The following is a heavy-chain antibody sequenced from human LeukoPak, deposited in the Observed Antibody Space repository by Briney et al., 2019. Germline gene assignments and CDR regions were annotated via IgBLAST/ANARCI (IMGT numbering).Heavy chain of an antibody. J-gene: IGHJ6*03. CDR2: IYPGDSDT. D-gene: IGHD2-2*01. CDR3: ARLVPEVLPAARVNYYYMDV. V-gene: IGHV5-51*01. CDR1: GYSFTSYW. Sequence: GESLKISCKGSGYSFTSYWIGWVRQMPGKGLEWMGIIYPGDSDTRYSPSFQGHVTISADKSISTAYLQWSSLRASDTAVYFCARLVPEVLPAARVNYYYMDVWGKGTTVTISS.